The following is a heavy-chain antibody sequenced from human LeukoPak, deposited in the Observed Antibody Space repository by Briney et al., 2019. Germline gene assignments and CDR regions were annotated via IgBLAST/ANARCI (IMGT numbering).Heavy chain of an antibody. J-gene: IGHJ4*02. CDR1: GFTVSSNY. CDR3: ARRRIAARPRPFDY. D-gene: IGHD6-6*01. V-gene: IGHV4-34*01. CDR2: INHSGST. Sequence: GSLRLSCAASGFTVSSNYMSWVRQAPGKGLEWIGEINHSGSTNYHPSLKSRVTISVDTSKNQFSLKLSSVTAADTAVYYCARRRIAARPRPFDYWGQGTLVTVSS.